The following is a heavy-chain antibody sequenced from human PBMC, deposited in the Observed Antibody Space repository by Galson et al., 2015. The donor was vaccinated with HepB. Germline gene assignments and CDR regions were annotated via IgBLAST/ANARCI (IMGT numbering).Heavy chain of an antibody. J-gene: IGHJ4*02. CDR1: GYSFHDYY. CDR2: IHPNPGAP. V-gene: IGHV1-2*02. D-gene: IGHD2-15*01. CDR3: ASARTRTGRGACRGGSCFAAY. Sequence: SVKVSCQASGYSFHDYYLPWVRPAPGPGPAWMGWIHPNPGAPPYAQPFLDRVTITTDTSLVPAYMALRRLRFDDPSVYFCASARTRTGRGACRGGSCFAAYWGQGTLVTVSS.